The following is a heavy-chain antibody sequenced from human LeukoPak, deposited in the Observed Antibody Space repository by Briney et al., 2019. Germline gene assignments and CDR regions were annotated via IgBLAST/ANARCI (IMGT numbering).Heavy chain of an antibody. D-gene: IGHD3-22*01. CDR1: GFTFSSYG. V-gene: IGHV3-30*18. Sequence: GGSLRLSCAASGFTFSSYGMHWVRQAPGKGLEWVAVISFDATNKYYADSVKGRFTTSRDDSKNTLYLQMNSLRAEDTAVYYRAKDSSADDSSGYSYYFDYWGQGTLVTVSS. J-gene: IGHJ4*02. CDR2: ISFDATNK. CDR3: AKDSSADDSSGYSYYFDY.